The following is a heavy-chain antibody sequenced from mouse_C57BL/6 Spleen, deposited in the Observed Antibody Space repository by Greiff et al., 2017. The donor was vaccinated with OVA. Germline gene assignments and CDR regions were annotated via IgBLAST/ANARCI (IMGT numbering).Heavy chain of an antibody. CDR2: IDPSDSYT. CDR1: GYTFTSYW. J-gene: IGHJ3*01. Sequence: QVQLQQPGAELVKPGASVKLSCKASGYTFTSYWMQWVKQRPGQGLEWIGEIDPSDSYTNYNQKFKGQATLTVDTSSSTAYMQLSSLTSEDSAVYYCERDGFFAYWGQGTLVTVSA. D-gene: IGHD2-3*01. CDR3: ERDGFFAY. V-gene: IGHV1-50*01.